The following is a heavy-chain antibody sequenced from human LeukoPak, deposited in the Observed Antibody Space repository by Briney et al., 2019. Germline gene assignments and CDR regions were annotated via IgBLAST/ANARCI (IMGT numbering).Heavy chain of an antibody. V-gene: IGHV3-11*04. D-gene: IGHD3-3*01. J-gene: IGHJ6*02. Sequence: GGSLRLSCAASGFTFSDYYMSWIRQAPGKGLEWVSYISSSGSTIYYADSVKGRFTISRDNAKNSLYLQMNSLRAEDTAVYYCAGGTYYDFWSGYPYYYGMDVWGQGTTVTVSS. CDR2: ISSSGSTI. CDR3: AGGTYYDFWSGYPYYYGMDV. CDR1: GFTFSDYY.